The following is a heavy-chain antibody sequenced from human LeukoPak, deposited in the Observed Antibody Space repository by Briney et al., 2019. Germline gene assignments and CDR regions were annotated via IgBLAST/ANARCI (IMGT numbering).Heavy chain of an antibody. CDR3: ARDSPYYYGSGSATYYMDV. CDR1: GGSISSYY. V-gene: IGHV4-59*01. CDR2: IYYSGST. J-gene: IGHJ6*03. Sequence: SETLSLTCTVSGGSISSYYWSWIRQPPPKGLEWMGYIYYSGSTNYNPSLKSRVTISVDTSKTQFSPKLSSVTAADPAVYYCARDSPYYYGSGSATYYMDVWGKGTTVTISS. D-gene: IGHD3-10*01.